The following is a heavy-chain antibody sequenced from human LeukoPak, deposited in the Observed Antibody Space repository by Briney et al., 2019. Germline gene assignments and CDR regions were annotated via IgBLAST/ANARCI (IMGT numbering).Heavy chain of an antibody. CDR3: ARVDGDGYNIPDY. V-gene: IGHV4-30-2*01. CDR1: GGSISSGGYS. J-gene: IGHJ4*02. CDR2: IYHSGST. D-gene: IGHD5-24*01. Sequence: SQTLSLTCAVSGGSISSGGYSWSWIRQPPGKGLEWIGYIYHSGSTYYNPSLKSRVTISVDTSKNQFSLKLSSVTAADTAVYYCARVDGDGYNIPDYWGQGTLVTVSS.